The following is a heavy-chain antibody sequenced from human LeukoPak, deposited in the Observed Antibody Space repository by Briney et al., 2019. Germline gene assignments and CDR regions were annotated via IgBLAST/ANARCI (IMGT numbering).Heavy chain of an antibody. D-gene: IGHD3-16*01. V-gene: IGHV3-23*01. CDR2: ITGYGDST. CDR3: AKGGRGMNWFDP. J-gene: IGHJ5*02. Sequence: GGSLRLSCTASGITFDGYAMSWVRQAPGKGLEWVSSITGYGDSTYYADSVKGRFTISRDNSKNTLALQMNSLRVDETAVYYCAKGGRGMNWFDPWGQGTLVTISS. CDR1: GITFDGYA.